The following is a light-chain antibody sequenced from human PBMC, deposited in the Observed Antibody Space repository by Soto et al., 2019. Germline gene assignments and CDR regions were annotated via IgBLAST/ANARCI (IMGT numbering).Light chain of an antibody. V-gene: IGKV3-20*01. CDR2: GAS. J-gene: IGKJ2*01. CDR3: QQYGSSQYT. CDR1: QSVSSSY. Sequence: EIVLTQSPGTLSLSPGERATLSCRASQSVSSSYLAWYQQKPGQAPRLLIYGASSRATGIPDRFSGSGSGTDFTLTISRMEPEDFAEYYCQQYGSSQYTFGKGTKLEIK.